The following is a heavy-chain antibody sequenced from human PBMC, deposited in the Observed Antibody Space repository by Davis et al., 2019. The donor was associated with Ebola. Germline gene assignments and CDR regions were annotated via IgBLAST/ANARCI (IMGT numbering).Heavy chain of an antibody. V-gene: IGHV4-34*01. J-gene: IGHJ4*02. D-gene: IGHD3-3*01. Sequence: SETLSLTCAVYGGSFSGYYWSWIRQPPGKGLEWIGEINHSGITNYNPSLKSRVTISVDTSKNQFSLKLSSVTAADTAVYYCAREIHDFWSGPIDYWGQGTLVTVSS. CDR2: INHSGIT. CDR3: AREIHDFWSGPIDY. CDR1: GGSFSGYY.